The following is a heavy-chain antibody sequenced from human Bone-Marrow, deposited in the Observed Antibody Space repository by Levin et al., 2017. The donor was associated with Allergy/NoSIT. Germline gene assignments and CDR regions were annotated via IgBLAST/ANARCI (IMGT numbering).Heavy chain of an antibody. V-gene: IGHV3-11*05. J-gene: IGHJ3*01. CDR2: ISSGSSGT. CDR1: GFSFSDNY. Sequence: GESLKISCTASGFSFSDNYMTWIRQAPGKGLEWVSHISSGSSGTNYADSVQGRFTISRDNAKESVFLEMNSLRVEDTAIYFCARGFIRGGRDAFDLWGQGTMVTVSS. CDR3: ARGFIRGGRDAFDL. D-gene: IGHD3-16*01.